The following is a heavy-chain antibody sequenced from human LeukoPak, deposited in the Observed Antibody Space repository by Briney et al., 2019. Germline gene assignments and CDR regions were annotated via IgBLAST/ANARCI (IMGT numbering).Heavy chain of an antibody. CDR2: ISSSSSYT. D-gene: IGHD6-19*01. J-gene: IGHJ4*02. CDR1: GFTFSDYY. V-gene: IGHV3-11*06. Sequence: GGSLRLSCAASGFTFSDYYMSWIRQAPGNGLECVSYISSSSSYTNYADSVKGRFTISRDNAKNSLYLQMNSLRAEDTAVYYCARSAVAGTGFDYWGQGTLVTVSS. CDR3: ARSAVAGTGFDY.